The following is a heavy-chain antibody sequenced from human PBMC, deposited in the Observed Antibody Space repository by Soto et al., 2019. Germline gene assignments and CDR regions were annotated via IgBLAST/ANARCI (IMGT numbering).Heavy chain of an antibody. CDR2: ISAYNGKT. Sequence: ASVKVSCKASGYTFTSYGISWVRQAPGQGLEWMGWISAYNGKTNYAQKLQGRVTMTTDTSTSTAYMELGSLRSDDTAVYYCSRDQYCSGGSCYFSRENDAFDIWGQGTMVTVSS. J-gene: IGHJ3*02. CDR3: SRDQYCSGGSCYFSRENDAFDI. CDR1: GYTFTSYG. D-gene: IGHD2-15*01. V-gene: IGHV1-18*01.